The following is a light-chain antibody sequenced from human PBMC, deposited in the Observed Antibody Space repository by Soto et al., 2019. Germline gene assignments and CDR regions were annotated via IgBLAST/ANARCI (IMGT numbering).Light chain of an antibody. CDR1: TANIGTNT. CDR2: TND. V-gene: IGLV1-44*01. J-gene: IGLJ1*01. Sequence: QSVLTPPPSASGTPGQRVTISCSGSTANIGTNTVNWFQHLPGSAPKLLIYTNDQRPSGVPDRFSGSRSGTSASLAISGLQSEDEADYYCASWDDNVDVFGTGTKVTVL. CDR3: ASWDDNVDV.